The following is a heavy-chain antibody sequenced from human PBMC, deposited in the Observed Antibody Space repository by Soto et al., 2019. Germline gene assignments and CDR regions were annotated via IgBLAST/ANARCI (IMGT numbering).Heavy chain of an antibody. CDR2: IKSKTDGGTT. D-gene: IGHD2-2*01. J-gene: IGHJ6*02. CDR1: GFTFSNAW. V-gene: IGHV3-15*01. Sequence: PRGSLRLSCAASGFTFSNAWMSWVCQAPGKGLEWVGRIKSKTDGGTTDYAAPVKGRFTISRDDSKNTLYLQMNSLKTEDTAVYYCTTGVVVVPAARGYYYYYGMDVWGQGTTVTVSS. CDR3: TTGVVVVPAARGYYYYYGMDV.